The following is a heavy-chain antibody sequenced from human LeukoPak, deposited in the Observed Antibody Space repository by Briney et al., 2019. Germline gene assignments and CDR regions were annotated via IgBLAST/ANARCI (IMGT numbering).Heavy chain of an antibody. Sequence: PSETLSLTCAVSGGSISSGGYSWSWIRQPPGKGLEWIGYTYYSGSTNYNPSLKSRVTISVDTSKNQFSLKLSSVTAADTAVYYCARNLYGSEDPPTSWFDPWGQGTLVTVSS. CDR2: TYYSGST. V-gene: IGHV4-61*08. CDR3: ARNLYGSEDPPTSWFDP. CDR1: GGSISSGGYS. D-gene: IGHD3-10*01. J-gene: IGHJ5*02.